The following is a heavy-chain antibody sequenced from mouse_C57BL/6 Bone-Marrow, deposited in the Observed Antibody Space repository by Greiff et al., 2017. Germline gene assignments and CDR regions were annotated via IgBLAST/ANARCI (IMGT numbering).Heavy chain of an antibody. Sequence: EVMLVESGGGLVQPGGSLKLSCAASGFTFSDYYMYWVRQTPEKRLEWVAYISNGGGSTYYPDTVKGRFTISRDTAKNTQYLQMSRLKSEDTAMYYCARAYYGIHWSFDVWGTGTTVTVSS. V-gene: IGHV5-12*01. J-gene: IGHJ1*03. CDR3: ARAYYGIHWSFDV. D-gene: IGHD2-10*01. CDR1: GFTFSDYY. CDR2: ISNGGGST.